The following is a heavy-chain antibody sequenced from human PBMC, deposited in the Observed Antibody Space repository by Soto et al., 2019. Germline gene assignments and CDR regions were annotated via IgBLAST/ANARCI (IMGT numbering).Heavy chain of an antibody. V-gene: IGHV1-2*04. CDR2: INPNSGGT. CDR3: AGNFGVVTDYYGMDV. Sequence: ASVKVSCKASGYTFTGYYMHWVRQAPGQGLEWMGWINPNSGGTNYAQKFQGWATMTRDTSISTAYMELSRLRSDDTAVYYCAGNFGVVTDYYGMDVWGQGTTVTVSS. D-gene: IGHD3-3*01. CDR1: GYTFTGYY. J-gene: IGHJ6*02.